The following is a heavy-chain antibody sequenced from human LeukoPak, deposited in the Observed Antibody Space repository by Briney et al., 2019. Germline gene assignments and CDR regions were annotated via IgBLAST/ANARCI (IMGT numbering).Heavy chain of an antibody. Sequence: GASVKVSCKASGYTFTTYYIHWVRQAPGQGFEWMGIINPNGGTTSYAQQFQGRVTLTRDTSTSTAYMELSSLRSEDTAVYYCARGDQFEYSSSSRNWYFDLWGRGTLVTVSS. D-gene: IGHD6-6*01. CDR1: GYTFTTYY. CDR2: INPNGGTT. J-gene: IGHJ2*01. V-gene: IGHV1-46*01. CDR3: ARGDQFEYSSSSRNWYFDL.